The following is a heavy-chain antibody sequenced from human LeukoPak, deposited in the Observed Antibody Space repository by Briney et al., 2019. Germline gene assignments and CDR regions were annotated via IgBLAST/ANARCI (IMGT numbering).Heavy chain of an antibody. CDR1: GFSLSSYW. J-gene: IGHJ4*02. CDR3: ARLREIPVFGVVTKSTSYFDY. CDR2: IKQDRSEK. V-gene: IGHV3-7*01. D-gene: IGHD3-3*01. Sequence: QPGGSLRLSCVASGFSLSSYWMSWVRQAPGKGLELVANIKQDRSEKYYVDSVKGRFTISRDNAKNSLYLQMNSLRAEDTAVYYCARLREIPVFGVVTKSTSYFDYWGQGTLVTVSS.